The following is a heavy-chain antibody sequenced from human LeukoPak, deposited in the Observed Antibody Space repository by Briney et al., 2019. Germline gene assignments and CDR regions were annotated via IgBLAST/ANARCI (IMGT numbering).Heavy chain of an antibody. CDR1: GFGFGSYN. CDR2: ISFDGNDK. V-gene: IGHV3-30*03. Sequence: GGSLRLSCAASGFGFGSYNMYWVRQAPGKGLEWVTLISFDGNDKKYADSVKGRFTVSRDNSRNTLFLQMNSLRPEDTAVYYCARMYGSEIDYWGQGTLVTVSS. J-gene: IGHJ4*02. CDR3: ARMYGSEIDY. D-gene: IGHD3-10*01.